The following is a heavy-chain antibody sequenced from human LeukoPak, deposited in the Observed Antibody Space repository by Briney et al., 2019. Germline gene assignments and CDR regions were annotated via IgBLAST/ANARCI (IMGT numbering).Heavy chain of an antibody. J-gene: IGHJ6*04. CDR2: IKSKTDGGTT. Sequence: GGSLRLSCAASGFTFSNAWMSWVRQAPGKGLEWVGRIKSKTDGGTTDYAAPVKGRFTISRDDSKNTLYLQMNSLKTEDTAVYYCTTDFDYVIIYYYGMDVWGKGTTVTVSS. D-gene: IGHD4-17*01. CDR3: TTDFDYVIIYYYGMDV. V-gene: IGHV3-15*01. CDR1: GFTFSNAW.